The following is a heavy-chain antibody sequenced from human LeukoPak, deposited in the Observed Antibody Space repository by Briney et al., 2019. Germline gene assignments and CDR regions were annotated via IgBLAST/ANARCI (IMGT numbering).Heavy chain of an antibody. Sequence: GGSLRLSFAASGFTFRTYAMTWVRQAPGKGLGWFSPIIGVGGRTYYADSVKGRFTISRDNSKNTLYLQMNSLRAEDTAVYYCAKGLFWPDYGGNSVYYYYGMDVWGQGTTVTVSS. V-gene: IGHV3-23*01. CDR2: IIGVGGRT. CDR1: GFTFRTYA. D-gene: IGHD4-23*01. CDR3: AKGLFWPDYGGNSVYYYYGMDV. J-gene: IGHJ6*02.